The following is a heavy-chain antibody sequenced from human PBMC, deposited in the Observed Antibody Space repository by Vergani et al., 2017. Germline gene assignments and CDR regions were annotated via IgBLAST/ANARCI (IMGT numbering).Heavy chain of an antibody. V-gene: IGHV1-2*02. CDR3: ARDLGSGIVVVTAITYYFDY. D-gene: IGHD2-21*02. J-gene: IGHJ4*02. CDR2: INPNSGGT. CDR1: GYTFTGYY. Sequence: QVQLVQSWAEVKKPGASVKVSCKASGYTFTGYYMHWVRQAPGQGLEWMGWINPNSGGTNYAQKFQGRVTMTRDTSISTAYMELSRLRSDDTAVYYCARDLGSGIVVVTAITYYFDYWGQGTLVTVSS.